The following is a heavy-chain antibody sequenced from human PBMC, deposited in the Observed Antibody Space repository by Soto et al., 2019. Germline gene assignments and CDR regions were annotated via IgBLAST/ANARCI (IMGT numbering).Heavy chain of an antibody. J-gene: IGHJ6*03. Sequence: ASVKVSCKASGYTFTSYGISWVRQAPGQGLEWMGWISAYNGNTNYAQKLQGRVTMTTDTSTSTAYMELRSLRSDDTAVYYCARAGTVTDYYYYMDVWGKGTTVTVSS. CDR1: GYTFTSYG. D-gene: IGHD4-17*01. V-gene: IGHV1-18*01. CDR3: ARAGTVTDYYYYMDV. CDR2: ISAYNGNT.